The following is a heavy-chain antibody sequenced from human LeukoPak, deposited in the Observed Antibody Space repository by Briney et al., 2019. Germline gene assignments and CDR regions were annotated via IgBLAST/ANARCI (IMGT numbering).Heavy chain of an antibody. Sequence: ASVKVSCKASGYTFTGYYMHWVRQAPGQGLEWMGWINPNSGGTNYAQKFQGRVTMTRDTSISTAYMELSRLRSDDTAVYYCARRLWFGAKNTQPLYYMDVWGKGTTVTVSS. CDR3: ARRLWFGAKNTQPLYYMDV. CDR2: INPNSGGT. CDR1: GYTFTGYY. D-gene: IGHD3-10*01. J-gene: IGHJ6*03. V-gene: IGHV1-2*02.